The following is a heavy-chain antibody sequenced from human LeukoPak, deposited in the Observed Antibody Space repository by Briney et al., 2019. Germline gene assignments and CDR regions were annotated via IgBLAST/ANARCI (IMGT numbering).Heavy chain of an antibody. CDR3: ARDRGLDIVVVVAATGLLDY. CDR2: INPNSGGT. V-gene: IGHV1-2*02. J-gene: IGHJ4*02. D-gene: IGHD2-15*01. CDR1: GYTFTSYY. Sequence: ASVKVSCKASGYTFTSYYMHWVRQAPGQGLEWMGWINPNSGGTNYAQKFQGRVTMTRDTSISTAYMELSRLRSDDTAVYYCARDRGLDIVVVVAATGLLDYWGQGTLVTVSS.